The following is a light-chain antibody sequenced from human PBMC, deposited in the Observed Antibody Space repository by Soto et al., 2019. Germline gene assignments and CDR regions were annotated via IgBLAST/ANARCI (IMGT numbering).Light chain of an antibody. V-gene: IGKV3-11*01. CDR1: QSVSSY. Sequence: EIVLTQSPATLSFSPLELASLSCMASQSVSSYLAWYQQKPGQAPRLLISDAFNRATGIPARFSGSGSGTDFTLTISSLEPEDFAVYFCQQRSNWPITFGQGTRLEIK. CDR2: DAF. CDR3: QQRSNWPIT. J-gene: IGKJ5*01.